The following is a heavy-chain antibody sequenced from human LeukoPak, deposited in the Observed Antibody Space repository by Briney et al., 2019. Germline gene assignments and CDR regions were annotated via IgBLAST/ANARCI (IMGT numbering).Heavy chain of an antibody. Sequence: PSQTLSLTCSVSGDSISSGNYYWTWIRQPAGKGLEWIGRIYSTGSTNYNPSLKSRVTISVDTSKNQFSLRLSSVTAADTAVYYCARVTMGGYYNCWGQGTLVTVS. CDR2: IYSTGST. V-gene: IGHV4-61*02. D-gene: IGHD3-22*01. CDR3: ARVTMGGYYNC. CDR1: GDSISSGNYY. J-gene: IGHJ4*02.